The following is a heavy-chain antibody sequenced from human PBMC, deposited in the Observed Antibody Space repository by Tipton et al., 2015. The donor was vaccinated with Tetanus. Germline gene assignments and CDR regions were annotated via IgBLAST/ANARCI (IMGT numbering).Heavy chain of an antibody. V-gene: IGHV4-4*07. CDR2: IYSGGST. J-gene: IGHJ4*02. D-gene: IGHD1-1*01. CDR3: ARANNEFPKKGPFDS. Sequence: TLSLTCTVSGGSSHSYYWSWIRQSAGRGLEWIGRIYSGGSTNYNPSLKSRVTMSMDTSKNQFSLRLTSVTAADTAVYYCARANNEFPKKGPFDSWGQGTLVTVSS. CDR1: GGSSHSYY.